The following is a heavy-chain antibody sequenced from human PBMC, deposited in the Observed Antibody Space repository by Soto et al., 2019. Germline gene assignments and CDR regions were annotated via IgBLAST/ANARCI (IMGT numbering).Heavy chain of an antibody. CDR1: GFTFTTSA. CDR3: GKSITTVRATMVTSLWYFDY. D-gene: IGHD3-10*01. CDR2: ISGSGSST. J-gene: IGHJ4*02. V-gene: IGHV3-23*01. Sequence: EVQLLESGGGLVQPGGFLRLSCAASGFTFTTSAMSWVRQAPGKGLEWVSGISGSGSSTYYADSVKGRFTISRDNTKNPPYLETTSLSAEDTAVYHCGKSITTVRATMVTSLWYFDYWGQGTLVTVSS.